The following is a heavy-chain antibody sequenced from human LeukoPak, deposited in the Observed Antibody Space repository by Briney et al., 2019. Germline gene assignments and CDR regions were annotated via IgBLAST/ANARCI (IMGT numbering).Heavy chain of an antibody. D-gene: IGHD3-22*01. CDR2: IRYDGSNK. CDR3: AKGTHDYYDSSGYYQVTIFDY. J-gene: IGHJ4*02. Sequence: GGSLRLSCAASGFTFSSYGMHWVRQAPGKGLEWVAFIRYDGSNKYYADSVKGRFAISRDNSKNTLYLQMNSLRAEDTAVYYCAKGTHDYYDSSGYYQVTIFDYWGQGTLVTVSS. V-gene: IGHV3-30*02. CDR1: GFTFSSYG.